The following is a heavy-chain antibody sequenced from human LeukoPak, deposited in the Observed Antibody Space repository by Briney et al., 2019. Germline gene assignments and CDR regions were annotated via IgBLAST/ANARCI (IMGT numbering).Heavy chain of an antibody. CDR3: AKDHYDYVWGSYPDF. CDR1: GFTFSDYY. J-gene: IGHJ4*02. D-gene: IGHD3-16*02. Sequence: PGGSLRLSCAASGFTFSDYYMSWIRQAPGKGLEWVSYISSSGSTIYYADSVKGRFTISRDNAKNSLYLQMNSLRAEDTAVYYCAKDHYDYVWGSYPDFWGQGTLVTVSS. V-gene: IGHV3-11*01. CDR2: ISSSGSTI.